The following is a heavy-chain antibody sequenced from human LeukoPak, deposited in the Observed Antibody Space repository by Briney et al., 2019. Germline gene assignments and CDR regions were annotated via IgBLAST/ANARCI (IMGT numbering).Heavy chain of an antibody. V-gene: IGHV3-23*01. CDR2: IGGGGEST. CDR3: AKVLSGSQDY. J-gene: IGHJ4*02. Sequence: GGSLRLSCAASGFTFSSYAMSWVRQAPGKGLDWVSTIGGGGESTYYADSVKGRFTISRDNSKHTVYLQMNSLRAEDTAVYYCAKVLSGSQDYWGQGTLVTVFS. D-gene: IGHD1-26*01. CDR1: GFTFSSYA.